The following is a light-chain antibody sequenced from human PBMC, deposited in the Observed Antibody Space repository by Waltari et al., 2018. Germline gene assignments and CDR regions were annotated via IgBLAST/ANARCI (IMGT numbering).Light chain of an antibody. Sequence: DIQMTQSPSSLSASVGDRVTITCRASQGIARYLNWYQQKPGKAPNLLIYSASTLQPGVPSRFSGSGSGTDFTLIIRSLQPEDFATYYCQQSYSNPGTFGPGTTVDIK. V-gene: IGKV1-39*01. J-gene: IGKJ3*01. CDR3: QQSYSNPGT. CDR2: SAS. CDR1: QGIARY.